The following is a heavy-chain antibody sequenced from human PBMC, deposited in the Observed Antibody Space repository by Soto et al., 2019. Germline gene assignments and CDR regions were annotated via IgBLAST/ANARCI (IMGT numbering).Heavy chain of an antibody. CDR3: TTDSADIVVVPATYGMDV. CDR1: GFTFNNAW. CDR2: IKSITDCGTT. J-gene: IGHJ6*02. Sequence: EVQLVESGGDLVKPGGSLRLSCAASGFTFNNAWMSWVRQAPGKGLEWVGRIKSITDCGTTDYAAPVKGRFAISRDDSKNTLYLQMNSLKTEDTAIYYCTTDSADIVVVPATYGMDVWGQGTTVTVSS. V-gene: IGHV3-15*01. D-gene: IGHD2-2*01.